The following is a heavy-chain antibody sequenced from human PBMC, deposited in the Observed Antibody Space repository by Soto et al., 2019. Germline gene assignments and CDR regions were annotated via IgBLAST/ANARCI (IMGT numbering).Heavy chain of an antibody. D-gene: IGHD1-20*01. CDR1: GFTFSNYW. CDR2: INNDGSRT. V-gene: IGHV3-74*01. Sequence: EVQLVESGGGLVQPGGSLRLSCAASGFTFSNYWMHWVRQAPGKGLVWVSRINNDGSRTTYADSVKGRFTISRDNAMSTLYRQMNSLRVEDSAIYYCAMPYNIGFDPWGQGTLVTVSS. J-gene: IGHJ5*02. CDR3: AMPYNIGFDP.